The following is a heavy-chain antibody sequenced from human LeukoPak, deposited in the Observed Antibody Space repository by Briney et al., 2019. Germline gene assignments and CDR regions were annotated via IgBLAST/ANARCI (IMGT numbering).Heavy chain of an antibody. J-gene: IGHJ4*02. D-gene: IGHD1-1*01. Sequence: GGSLRLSCAAPGFTFSNYAIHWVRQAPGKGLEWVASIRFNGNFYADYVKGRFTISRDNSKSTVSLQMDTLRTEDTALYYCARENWYFDFWGQGTLVTVSS. CDR2: IRFNGN. CDR1: GFTFSNYA. V-gene: IGHV3-30*02. CDR3: ARENWYFDF.